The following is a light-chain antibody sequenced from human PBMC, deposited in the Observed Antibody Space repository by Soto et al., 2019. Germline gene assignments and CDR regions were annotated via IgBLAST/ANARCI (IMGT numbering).Light chain of an antibody. J-gene: IGKJ1*01. Sequence: DIQMTQSPSSLSASVGDRVTVTCRTSQSISNYLNWYQQKPGKTPKLLIYAASSMRSGVPSRFSGSGSGTDFTLSISSLQPEDFATYYCQQSYDTPWAFGQGTKVDSK. CDR1: QSISNY. V-gene: IGKV1-39*01. CDR3: QQSYDTPWA. CDR2: AAS.